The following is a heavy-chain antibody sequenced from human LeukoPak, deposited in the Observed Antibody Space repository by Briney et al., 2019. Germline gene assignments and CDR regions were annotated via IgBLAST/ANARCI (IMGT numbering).Heavy chain of an antibody. CDR3: ARDRVYYDSSAAPIFDP. D-gene: IGHD3-22*01. CDR2: IYTSGST. Sequence: SETLSLTCTVSGGSISSYYWSWIRQPAGKGLEWIGRIYTSGSTNYSPSLKSRVTMSVDTSKNQFSLKLSSVTAADTAVYYCARDRVYYDSSAAPIFDPWGQGTLVTVSS. CDR1: GGSISSYY. J-gene: IGHJ5*02. V-gene: IGHV4-4*07.